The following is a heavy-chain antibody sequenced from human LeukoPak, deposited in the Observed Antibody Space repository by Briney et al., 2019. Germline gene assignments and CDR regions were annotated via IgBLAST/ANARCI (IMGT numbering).Heavy chain of an antibody. CDR2: IYYSGTT. CDR1: GVSVSSSTYY. Sequence: SETLSLTCTVSGVSVSSSTYYWGWIRQPPGKGLEWIGSIYYSGTTYYNPPLKSRVTISVDTSKNQFSLKLSSVTAADTAVYYCARGDIAVAGTAGAYFDYWGQGTLVTVSS. CDR3: ARGDIAVAGTAGAYFDY. V-gene: IGHV4-39*07. J-gene: IGHJ4*02. D-gene: IGHD6-19*01.